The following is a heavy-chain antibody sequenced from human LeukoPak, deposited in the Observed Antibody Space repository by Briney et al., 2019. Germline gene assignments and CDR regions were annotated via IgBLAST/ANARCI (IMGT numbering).Heavy chain of an antibody. CDR2: IKKDGTEK. Sequence: GGSLRLSCAASGFTFSSYWMTWVRQAPGKGLEWVATIKKDGTEKYYVDSVKGRFTISRDNAESSLYLQMYSLRAEDTAVYYCAREMGWNYGDYWGQGTLVTVSS. CDR3: AREMGWNYGDY. CDR1: GFTFSSYW. D-gene: IGHD1-7*01. J-gene: IGHJ4*02. V-gene: IGHV3-7*05.